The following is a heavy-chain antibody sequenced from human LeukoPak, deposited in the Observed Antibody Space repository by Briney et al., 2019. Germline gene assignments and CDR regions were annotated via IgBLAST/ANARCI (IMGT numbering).Heavy chain of an antibody. D-gene: IGHD6-13*01. CDR1: GFSVSSNY. Sequence: GGSLRLSCGAYGFSVSSNYMSWVRQAPGGGLEWVSVIYSDGRTFYVDSVKSRFTISRDNSKNTLYLQMNSLRAEDTAMYYCARGEGGILAAPEDCWGQGTLVTVAS. V-gene: IGHV3-53*01. CDR2: IYSDGRT. CDR3: ARGEGGILAAPEDC. J-gene: IGHJ4*02.